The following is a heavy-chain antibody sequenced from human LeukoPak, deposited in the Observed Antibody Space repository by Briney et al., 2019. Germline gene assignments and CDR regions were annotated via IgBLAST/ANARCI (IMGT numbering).Heavy chain of an antibody. V-gene: IGHV1-2*02. CDR3: ARSSGWKYNIDY. CDR2: INPNSGGA. CDR1: GYTFTGYY. Sequence: ASVKVSCKASGYTFTGYYMHWVRQAPGQGLEWMGWINPNSGGANYAQKFQGRVTMTRDTSISTAYMELSRLRSDDTAMYYCARSSGWKYNIDYWGQGTLVTVSS. D-gene: IGHD6-19*01. J-gene: IGHJ4*02.